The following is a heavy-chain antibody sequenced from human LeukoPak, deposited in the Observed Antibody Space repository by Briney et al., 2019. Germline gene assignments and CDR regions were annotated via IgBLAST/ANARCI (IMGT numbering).Heavy chain of an antibody. CDR1: GASIRSYY. Sequence: SETLSLTCTVSGASIRSYYWTWIRQLAGKGLEWIGRIFTSGNTNYNPSLKSRVTMSVDTSKNQFSLKLTSVTAADTAVYYCARDSPARYDIKVSDAFDIWGQGTMVTVSS. J-gene: IGHJ3*02. V-gene: IGHV4-4*07. CDR3: ARDSPARYDIKVSDAFDI. D-gene: IGHD3-9*01. CDR2: IFTSGNT.